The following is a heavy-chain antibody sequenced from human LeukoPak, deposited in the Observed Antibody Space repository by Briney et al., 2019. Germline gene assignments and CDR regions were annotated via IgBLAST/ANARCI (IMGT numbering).Heavy chain of an antibody. D-gene: IGHD3-10*01. J-gene: IGHJ5*02. CDR1: GFTFADHA. Sequence: GGSLRLSCAASGFTFADHATSWVRQAPGKGLEWVSAISGSGGSTYYADSVKGRFTISRDNSKNTLYLQMNSLRAEDTAVYYCAKKADYYGSMGNWFDPWGQGTLVTVSS. CDR2: ISGSGGST. V-gene: IGHV3-23*01. CDR3: AKKADYYGSMGNWFDP.